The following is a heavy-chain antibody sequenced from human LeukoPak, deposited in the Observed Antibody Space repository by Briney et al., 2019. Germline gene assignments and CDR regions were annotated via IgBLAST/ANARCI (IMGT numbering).Heavy chain of an antibody. CDR2: IYTTGMT. D-gene: IGHD3-16*02. Sequence: SETLSLTCSVSGGSINSYWWSWIRQPAGKGLEFIGRIYTTGMTNYNPSLKSRVSMSVDTSKNQFPLELRSVTAADTAVYFCARAGYTISSYRFDYWGQGALVTVSS. CDR1: GGSINSYW. V-gene: IGHV4-4*07. CDR3: ARAGYTISSYRFDY. J-gene: IGHJ4*02.